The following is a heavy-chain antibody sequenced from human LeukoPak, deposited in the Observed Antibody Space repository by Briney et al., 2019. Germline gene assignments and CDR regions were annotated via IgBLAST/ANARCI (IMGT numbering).Heavy chain of an antibody. CDR1: GFTVSSNY. Sequence: GGSLRLSCAASGFTVSSNYMSWVRQAPGKGLEWVSVIYSGGSTYYADSVKGRFTISRDNSKNTLYLQMNSLRAEDTAVYYCATGLIAAAGILNCWGQGTLVTVSS. CDR2: IYSGGST. D-gene: IGHD6-13*01. V-gene: IGHV3-53*01. CDR3: ATGLIAAAGILNC. J-gene: IGHJ4*02.